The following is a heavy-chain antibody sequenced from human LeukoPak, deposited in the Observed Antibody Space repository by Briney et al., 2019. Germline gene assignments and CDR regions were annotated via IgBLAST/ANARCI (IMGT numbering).Heavy chain of an antibody. CDR1: GFTFSSYG. Sequence: GGSLRLSCAASGFTFSSYGMQWVRQAPGKGLEWVAVISHDGAVQHYADSVKGRFTISRDNAKNSLYLQMNSLRDEDTAVYYCAGARTYYYAMTSGAKGPRSPSP. CDR3: AGARTYYYAMTS. J-gene: IGHJ6*02. CDR2: ISHDGAVQ. V-gene: IGHV3-30*03.